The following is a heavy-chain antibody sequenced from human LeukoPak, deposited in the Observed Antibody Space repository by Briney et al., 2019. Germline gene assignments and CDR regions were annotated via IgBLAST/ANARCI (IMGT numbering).Heavy chain of an antibody. CDR2: ISYGGST. J-gene: IGHJ1*01. V-gene: IGHV4-39*01. CDR1: GGSISSSTYY. D-gene: IGHD1-26*01. CDR3: ARHRSGGYWEYFQH. Sequence: PSETLSLTCTVSGGSISSSTYYWGWVRQPPGKGLEWIANISYGGSTYYNPPLRSRVTISVDTSKNQFSLELTSVTAADTAVYYCARHRSGGYWEYFQHWGQGTLVIVSS.